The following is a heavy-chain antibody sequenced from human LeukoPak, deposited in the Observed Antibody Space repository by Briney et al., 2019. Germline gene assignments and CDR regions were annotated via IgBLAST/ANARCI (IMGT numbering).Heavy chain of an antibody. Sequence: PSETLSLTCTVSGGYISSYYWSWIRQPPGKGLEWIGYIYYSGSTNYNPSLKSRVTISVDTSKNQFSLKLSSVTAADTAVYYCARWDILTGLDYWGQGTLVTVSS. CDR3: ARWDILTGLDY. J-gene: IGHJ4*02. V-gene: IGHV4-59*01. CDR1: GGYISSYY. CDR2: IYYSGST. D-gene: IGHD3-9*01.